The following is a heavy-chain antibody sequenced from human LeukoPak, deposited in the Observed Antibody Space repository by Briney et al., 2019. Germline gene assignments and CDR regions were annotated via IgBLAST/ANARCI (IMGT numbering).Heavy chain of an antibody. Sequence: GGSLRLSCAASGFTFSSYWMHWVRQVPGKGLVWVSRINSDGSDTSYADSVKGRFTISRDNAKNTLYLQMNSLRAEDTAVYYCAKEIYPVDTAMVALDYWGQGTLVTVSS. CDR1: GFTFSSYW. CDR3: AKEIYPVDTAMVALDY. CDR2: INSDGSDT. J-gene: IGHJ4*02. D-gene: IGHD5-18*01. V-gene: IGHV3-74*01.